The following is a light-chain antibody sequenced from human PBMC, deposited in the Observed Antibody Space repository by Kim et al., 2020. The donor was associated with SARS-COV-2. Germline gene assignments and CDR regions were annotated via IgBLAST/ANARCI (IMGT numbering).Light chain of an antibody. CDR3: LQDYNFPLT. CDR1: QGMRND. J-gene: IGKJ4*01. Sequence: ASVGDRVTITCRASQGMRNDLGWYQQKPGKAPKLLIYAASTLQSGVPSRFSGSGSGTDFTLTISSLQPEDFATYYCLQDYNFPLTFGGGTKVDIK. CDR2: AAS. V-gene: IGKV1-6*01.